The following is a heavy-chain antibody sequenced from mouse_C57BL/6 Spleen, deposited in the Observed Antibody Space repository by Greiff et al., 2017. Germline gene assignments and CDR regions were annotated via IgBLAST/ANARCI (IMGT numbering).Heavy chain of an antibody. CDR1: GFSLTSYG. CDR2: IWSGGST. J-gene: IGHJ4*01. Sequence: VQLQQSGPGLVQPSQSLSITCTVSGFSLTSYGVHWVRQSPGKGLEWLGVIWSGGSTEDNAAFISRLSISKDNSKSQVVCKMNSLQAEDTAIYYWARSPHGYYAMDYWGQGTSGTVSS. V-gene: IGHV2-2*01. CDR3: ARSPHGYYAMDY.